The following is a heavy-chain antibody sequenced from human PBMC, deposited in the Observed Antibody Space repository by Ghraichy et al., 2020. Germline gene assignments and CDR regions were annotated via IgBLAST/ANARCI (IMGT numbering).Heavy chain of an antibody. V-gene: IGHV3-48*01. D-gene: IGHD2-2*01. J-gene: IGHJ4*02. CDR3: ARRSSTWAYFFDF. CDR2: ITSRSTAM. CDR1: GFTLSSYS. Sequence: GESLNISCAASGFTLSSYSMNWVRQAPGKGLEWISYITSRSTAMYYADSVKGRFTISRDNGKNSLYLQMNSLRADDSAMYYCARRSSTWAYFFDFWGQGTLVTVPS.